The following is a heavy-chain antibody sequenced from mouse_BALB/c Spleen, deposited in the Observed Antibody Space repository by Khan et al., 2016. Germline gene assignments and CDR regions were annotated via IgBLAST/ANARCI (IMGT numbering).Heavy chain of an antibody. J-gene: IGHJ4*01. Sequence: EVQLQESGGGLVKPGGSLKLSCAASGFTFSSYAMSWVRQSPEKRLEWVAEISSGGSYTYYPDTVTGGFTISRDNAKNTLYLEMSRLRSEDTAMYYCAREGDAMDYWGQGTSVTVSS. V-gene: IGHV5-9-4*01. CDR2: ISSGGSYT. D-gene: IGHD3-3*01. CDR3: AREGDAMDY. CDR1: GFTFSSYA.